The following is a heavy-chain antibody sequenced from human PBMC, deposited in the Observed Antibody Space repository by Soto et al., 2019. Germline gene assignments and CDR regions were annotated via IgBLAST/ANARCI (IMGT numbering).Heavy chain of an antibody. J-gene: IGHJ6*02. D-gene: IGHD3-3*01. CDR1: GYTFTSYG. CDR3: ARAVYYDFWSGYLHDNYYYYGMDV. V-gene: IGHV1-18*04. Sequence: GASVKVSCKASGYTFTSYGISWVRQAPGQGLEWMGWISAYKGNTNYAQKLQGRVTMTTDTSTSTAYMELRSLRSDDTAVYYCARAVYYDFWSGYLHDNYYYYGMDVWGQGTTVTVSS. CDR2: ISAYKGNT.